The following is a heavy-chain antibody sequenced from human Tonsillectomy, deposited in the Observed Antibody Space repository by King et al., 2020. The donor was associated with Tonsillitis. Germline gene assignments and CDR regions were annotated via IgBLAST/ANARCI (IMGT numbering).Heavy chain of an antibody. CDR1: GGSISSSTSY. CDR2: ISYSGNT. Sequence: QLQESGPGLVKPSETLSLTCTVSGGSISSSTSYWGWIRQPPGKGLEWIGTISYSGNTYYNPSLKSRLTISVDTSKNQFSLTLSSVTAADTAVYYCARVLSFLEWLPSHYYYYYMDVWGKGTTVTVSS. V-gene: IGHV4-39*01. D-gene: IGHD3-3*02. CDR3: ARVLSFLEWLPSHYYYYYMDV. J-gene: IGHJ6*03.